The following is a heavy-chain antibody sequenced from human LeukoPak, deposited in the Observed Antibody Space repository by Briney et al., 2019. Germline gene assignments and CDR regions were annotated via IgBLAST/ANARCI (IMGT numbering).Heavy chain of an antibody. D-gene: IGHD5-18*01. Sequence: GGSLRLSCAASGFTFSSYSMNWVRQAPGKGLEWVSSISSSSSYIYYADSVKGRFTISRDNAKNSLYLQMNSLRAEDTAVYYCARDRARGYSYAGDYWGQGTLVTVSS. V-gene: IGHV3-21*01. CDR2: ISSSSSYI. J-gene: IGHJ4*02. CDR3: ARDRARGYSYAGDY. CDR1: GFTFSSYS.